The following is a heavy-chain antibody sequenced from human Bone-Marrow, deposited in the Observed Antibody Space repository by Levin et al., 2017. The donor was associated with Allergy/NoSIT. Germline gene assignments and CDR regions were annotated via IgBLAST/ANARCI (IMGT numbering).Heavy chain of an antibody. CDR2: IYYSGST. CDR1: GGSISSSSYY. Sequence: SETLSLTCTVSGGSISSSSYYWGWIRQPPGKGLEWIGSIYYSGSTYYNPSLKSRVTISVDTSKNQFSLKLSSVTAADTAVYYCARETGYSSGWYVTGSDAFDIWGQGTMVTVSS. J-gene: IGHJ3*02. V-gene: IGHV4-39*01. CDR3: ARETGYSSGWYVTGSDAFDI. D-gene: IGHD6-19*01.